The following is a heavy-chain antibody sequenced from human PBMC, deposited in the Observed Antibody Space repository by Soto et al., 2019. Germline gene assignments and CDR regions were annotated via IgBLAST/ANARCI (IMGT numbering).Heavy chain of an antibody. J-gene: IGHJ4*02. CDR2: INPGGGRT. CDR1: GYTFTSYY. D-gene: IGHD2-21*02. Sequence: QVQLVQSGAEVTKPGASVKLSCKASGYTFTSYYIHWVRQAPGQGLEWVAMINPGGGRTKNAQMFQGRVTLTRDTSAGTVDMELSSLTSDDTAVYYRARGPSCGGDCYLFDYWGQGSLVTVSS. CDR3: ARGPSCGGDCYLFDY. V-gene: IGHV1-46*01.